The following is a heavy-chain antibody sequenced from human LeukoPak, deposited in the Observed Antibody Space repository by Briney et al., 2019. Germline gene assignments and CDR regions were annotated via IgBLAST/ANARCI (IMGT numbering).Heavy chain of an antibody. CDR2: ISYDGSNK. CDR3: ARDEGSGWYQVLDY. J-gene: IGHJ4*02. CDR1: GFTFSSYA. V-gene: IGHV3-30-3*01. Sequence: GRSLRLSCAASGFTFSSYAMHWVRQAPGKGRERVAVISYDGSNKYYADSVKGRFTISRDNSKNTLYLQMNSLRAEDTAVYYCARDEGSGWYQVLDYWGQGTLVTVSS. D-gene: IGHD6-19*01.